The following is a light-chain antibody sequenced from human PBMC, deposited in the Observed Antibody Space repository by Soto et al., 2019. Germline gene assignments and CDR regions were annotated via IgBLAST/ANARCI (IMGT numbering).Light chain of an antibody. Sequence: EIVLTQSPGTLSLSPGERATLSCRASQSVTSNYLAWYQQKPGQAPRLLFFGASIRATGIPDRFSGSGSGTDFTLTISSLQSEDFAVYYCQQYNNWPRITFGQGTRLEI. V-gene: IGKV3-20*01. CDR1: QSVTSNY. CDR3: QQYNNWPRIT. J-gene: IGKJ5*01. CDR2: GAS.